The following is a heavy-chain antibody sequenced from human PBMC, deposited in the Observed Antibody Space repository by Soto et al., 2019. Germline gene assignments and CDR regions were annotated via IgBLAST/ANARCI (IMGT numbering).Heavy chain of an antibody. V-gene: IGHV3-66*01. Sequence: EVQLVESGGGLVQPGGSLRLSCAASGFTVSSNYMSWVRQAPGKGLEWVSVIYSGGSTYYADSVKGRFTISRDNSKNTLYLQKNSLRAEDTAVYYCATSRQTTVTTFLDYWGQGTLVTVSS. CDR3: ATSRQTTVTTFLDY. J-gene: IGHJ4*02. CDR1: GFTVSSNY. CDR2: IYSGGST. D-gene: IGHD4-17*01.